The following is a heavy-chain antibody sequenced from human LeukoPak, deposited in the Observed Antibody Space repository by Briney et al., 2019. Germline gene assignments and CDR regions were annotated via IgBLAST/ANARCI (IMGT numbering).Heavy chain of an antibody. D-gene: IGHD1-14*01. CDR2: IRYDGSNT. CDR3: AKARRIEHSDFDY. V-gene: IGHV3-30*02. CDR1: GLTFSRNC. J-gene: IGHJ4*02. Sequence: GGSLRLSCAASGLTFSRNCMHWVRQAPGKGLEWVAFIRYDGSNTHYADSVEGRFTISRDNSKNTLYLQMNSLRADDTAVYYCAKARRIEHSDFDYWGQGTLVTVSA.